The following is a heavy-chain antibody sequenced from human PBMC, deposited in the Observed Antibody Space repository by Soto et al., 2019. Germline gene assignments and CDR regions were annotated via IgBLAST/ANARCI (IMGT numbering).Heavy chain of an antibody. J-gene: IGHJ4*01. Sequence: GGSLRLSCAASGFTFSNYAMHWVRQAPGKGLEWVAIISFDGSNKFYTDSVRGRFTISRDNSKNTLYLEMSSLRAEDTAVYFCAKDLSYCSGGSVNERDGSDNWGEGSLVTVSS. CDR1: GFTFSNYA. CDR2: ISFDGSNK. D-gene: IGHD2-15*01. CDR3: AKDLSYCSGGSVNERDGSDN. V-gene: IGHV3-30*18.